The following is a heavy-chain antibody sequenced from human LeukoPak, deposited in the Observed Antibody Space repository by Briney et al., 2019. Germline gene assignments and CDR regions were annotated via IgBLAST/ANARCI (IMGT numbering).Heavy chain of an antibody. V-gene: IGHV3-53*05. J-gene: IGHJ4*02. Sequence: PSETLSLTCAVSGYSISSGYYWGWIRQPPGKGLEWVSVIYSGGSTYYADSVKGRFTISRDNSKNTLYLQMNSLRAEDTAVYYCARDWDSSSWYFYYWGQGTLVTVSS. CDR2: IYSGGST. CDR1: GYSISSGYY. D-gene: IGHD6-13*01. CDR3: ARDWDSSSWYFYY.